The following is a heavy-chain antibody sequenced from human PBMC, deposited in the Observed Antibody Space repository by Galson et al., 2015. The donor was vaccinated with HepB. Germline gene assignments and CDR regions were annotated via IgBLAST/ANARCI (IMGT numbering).Heavy chain of an antibody. Sequence: SVKVSCKASGGTFSNYAISWVRQAPGQGLERMGGIIPIFGTANYAQKFQGRVTITADESTSTAYMEVSSLRSEDTAVYYCARGRDDYGGRNYYYYYMDVWAKGTTVTVSS. J-gene: IGHJ6*03. V-gene: IGHV1-69*13. CDR1: GGTFSNYA. CDR2: IIPIFGTA. D-gene: IGHD4-23*01. CDR3: ARGRDDYGGRNYYYYYMDV.